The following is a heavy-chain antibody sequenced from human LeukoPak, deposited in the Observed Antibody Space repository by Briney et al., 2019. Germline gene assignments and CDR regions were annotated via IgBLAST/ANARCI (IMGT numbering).Heavy chain of an antibody. V-gene: IGHV3-30-3*01. Sequence: GRSLRLSCAASGFTFSSYAMHWVRQAPGKGLEWVAVISYDGSNKYYADSVKGRFTISRDNAKNSLYLQMNSLRAEDTAVYYCARDGGIAARPWVDYWGQGTLVTVSS. CDR3: ARDGGIAARPWVDY. D-gene: IGHD6-6*01. CDR2: ISYDGSNK. J-gene: IGHJ4*02. CDR1: GFTFSSYA.